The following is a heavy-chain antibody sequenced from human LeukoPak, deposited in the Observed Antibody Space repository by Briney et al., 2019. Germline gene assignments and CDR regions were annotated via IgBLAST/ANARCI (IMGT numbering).Heavy chain of an antibody. V-gene: IGHV4-34*01. CDR1: GGSFSGYY. Sequence: PSETLSLTCAVYGGSFSGYYWSWIRQPPGKGLEWIGEINHSGSTNYNPSLKSRVTISVDTSKNQFSLKLSSVTAADTAVYYCAREVTHRKRNYYYYYMDVRGKGTTVTVSS. D-gene: IGHD5-24*01. J-gene: IGHJ6*03. CDR2: INHSGST. CDR3: AREVTHRKRNYYYYYMDV.